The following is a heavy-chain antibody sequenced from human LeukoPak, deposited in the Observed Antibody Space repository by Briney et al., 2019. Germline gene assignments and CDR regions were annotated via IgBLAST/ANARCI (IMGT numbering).Heavy chain of an antibody. CDR1: GGSLSSYY. Sequence: SETLSLTCTVSGGSLSSYYWSWIRQPPGKGLEWIGYIYYSGSTNYNPSLKSRVTISVDTSKNQFSLKLSSVTAADTAVYYCARGSSRWYTFDYWGQGTLVTVSS. J-gene: IGHJ4*02. CDR2: IYYSGST. D-gene: IGHD6-19*01. V-gene: IGHV4-59*01. CDR3: ARGSSRWYTFDY.